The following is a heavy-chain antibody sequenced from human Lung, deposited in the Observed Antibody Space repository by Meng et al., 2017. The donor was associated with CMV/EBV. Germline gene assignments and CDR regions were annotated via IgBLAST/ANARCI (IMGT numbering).Heavy chain of an antibody. J-gene: IGHJ3*01. CDR1: GGAFSNYV. D-gene: IGHD3-10*01. CDR2: IIPSFDTT. CDR3: ARAGLLPHAFDV. V-gene: IGHV1-69*05. Sequence: SVXVSXKASGGAFSNYVIGWVRHAPGQGLEWLGGIIPSFDTTRYAQKFQGRVPITTVESTMTAYLELASLTSDDTAVYYCARAGLLPHAFDVWGQETVVTVSS.